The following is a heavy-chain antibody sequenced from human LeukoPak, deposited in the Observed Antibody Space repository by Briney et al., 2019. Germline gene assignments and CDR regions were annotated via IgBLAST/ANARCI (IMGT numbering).Heavy chain of an antibody. V-gene: IGHV1-2*06. CDR2: INPYSRGT. J-gene: IGHJ4*02. D-gene: IGHD6-19*01. CDR1: GYTFTGYY. CDR3: ARGIAVAGIHTILCY. Sequence: ASVKVSCNASGYTFTGYYMHWGRQAPGPGLGWMGRINPYSRGTNYAQKFQGRVTMTTDTSISTAYMELCRLRADGTAVYYCARGIAVAGIHTILCYWGQGNLVTVSS.